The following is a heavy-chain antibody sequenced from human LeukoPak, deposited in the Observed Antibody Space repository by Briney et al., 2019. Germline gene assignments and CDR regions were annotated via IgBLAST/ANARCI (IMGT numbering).Heavy chain of an antibody. CDR1: GFTFSSYS. J-gene: IGHJ3*02. V-gene: IGHV3-48*01. CDR2: ISSSSSTI. Sequence: GGSLRLSCAASGFTFSSYSMNWVRQAPGKGLEWVSYISSSSSTIYYADSVKGRFTISRDNAKNSLYLQMNSLRAEDTAVYYCARDTGRRITMIVVDPSGAFDIWGQGTMVTVSS. D-gene: IGHD3-22*01. CDR3: ARDTGRRITMIVVDPSGAFDI.